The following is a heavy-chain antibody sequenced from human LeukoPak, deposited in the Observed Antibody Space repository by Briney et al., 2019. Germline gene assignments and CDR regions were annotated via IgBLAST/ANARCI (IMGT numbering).Heavy chain of an antibody. CDR2: IYTSGST. CDR1: GGSISSSSYY. D-gene: IGHD6-13*01. CDR3: ARSPDSSSWGPSYYMDV. Sequence: SETLSLTCTVSGGSISSSSYYWSWIRQPAGKGLEWIGRIYTSGSTNYNPSLKSRVTMSVDTSKNQFSLKLSSVTAVDTAVYYCARSPDSSSWGPSYYMDVWGKGTTVTVSS. V-gene: IGHV4-61*02. J-gene: IGHJ6*03.